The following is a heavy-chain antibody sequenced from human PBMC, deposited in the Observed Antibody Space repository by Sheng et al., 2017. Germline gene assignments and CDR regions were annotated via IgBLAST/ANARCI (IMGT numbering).Heavy chain of an antibody. D-gene: IGHD6-13*01. J-gene: IGHJ4*02. CDR3: ARESGYSSSSYPY. V-gene: IGHV3-21*02. CDR2: ISSSSRFI. Sequence: EVQLVESGGGLVKSGGSLRLSCAGSGFTFSDYSINWVRQAPGKGLEWVSSISSSSRFIYYAESVKGRFTISRDNAKKLVDLRMSSLRAEDTAVYYCARESGYSSSSYPYWGQ. CDR1: GFTFSDYS.